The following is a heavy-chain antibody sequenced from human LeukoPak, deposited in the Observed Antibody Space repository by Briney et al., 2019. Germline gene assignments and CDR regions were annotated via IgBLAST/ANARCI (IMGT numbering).Heavy chain of an antibody. CDR2: FYSGGNT. CDR3: AKLPSSGWLDY. Sequence: PGGSLRLSCVVSGFTVSNNYMSWVRQAPGKGLEWVSAFYSGGNTYYAGSVKGRFIISRDSSKNTLYLQMNNLRPEDTAMYFCAKLPSSGWLDYWGQGTLVTVS. V-gene: IGHV3-53*01. CDR1: GFTVSNNY. J-gene: IGHJ4*02. D-gene: IGHD6-19*01.